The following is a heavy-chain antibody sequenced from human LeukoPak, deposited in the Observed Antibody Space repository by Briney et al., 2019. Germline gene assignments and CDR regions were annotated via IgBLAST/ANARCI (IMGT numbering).Heavy chain of an antibody. CDR2: IIPIFGTA. V-gene: IGHV1-69*01. D-gene: IGHD5-18*01. CDR3: ARGSRRIQLWLNYYYYMDV. CDR1: GGTFSSYA. Sequence: GSSVRVSCKASGGTFSSYAISWVRQAPGQGLEWMGGIIPIFGTANYAQKFQGRVTITADESTSTAYMELSSLRSEDTAVYYCARGSRRIQLWLNYYYYMDVWGKGTTVTVSS. J-gene: IGHJ6*03.